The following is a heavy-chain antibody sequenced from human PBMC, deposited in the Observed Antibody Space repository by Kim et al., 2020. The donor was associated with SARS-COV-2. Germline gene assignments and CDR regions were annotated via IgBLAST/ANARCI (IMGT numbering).Heavy chain of an antibody. D-gene: IGHD5-12*01. CDR1: GFTFSSYG. J-gene: IGHJ4*01. Sequence: GGSLRLSCAASGFTFSSYGMHWVRQAPGKGLEWVAVISYDGSNKYYADSVKGRFTISRDNSKNTLYLQMNSLRAEDTAVYYCAKGKPRNGYNHKAFEFD. V-gene: IGHV3-30*18. CDR2: ISYDGSNK. CDR3: AKGKPRNGYNHKAFEFD.